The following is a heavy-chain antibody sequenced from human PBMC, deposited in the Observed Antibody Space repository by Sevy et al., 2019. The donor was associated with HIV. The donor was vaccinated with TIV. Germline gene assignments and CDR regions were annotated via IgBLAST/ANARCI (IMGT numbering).Heavy chain of an antibody. Sequence: GGSLRLSCAASGFTFSSYGMHWVRQAPGKGLEWVAVIWYDGSNKYYAASVKGRFTISRDNSKNTLYLQMNSLRAEDTAVYYCARVRWKYCSSTSCYLDYWGQGTLVTVSS. D-gene: IGHD2-2*01. CDR3: ARVRWKYCSSTSCYLDY. V-gene: IGHV3-33*01. J-gene: IGHJ4*02. CDR1: GFTFSSYG. CDR2: IWYDGSNK.